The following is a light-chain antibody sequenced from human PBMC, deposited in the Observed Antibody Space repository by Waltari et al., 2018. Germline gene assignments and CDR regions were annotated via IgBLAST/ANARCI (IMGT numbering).Light chain of an antibody. J-gene: IGKJ1*01. V-gene: IGKV3-20*01. CDR3: QHYLRLPVT. CDR1: ESVSRA. Sequence: EIALTQSPGTLSLSVGERATVSCRASESVSRALAWYQQKPGQAPRLLISGASTRATGIPDRFSGSGSVTDFSLTISRLEPDDFAVYYCQHYLRLPVTFGQGTTVEI. CDR2: GAS.